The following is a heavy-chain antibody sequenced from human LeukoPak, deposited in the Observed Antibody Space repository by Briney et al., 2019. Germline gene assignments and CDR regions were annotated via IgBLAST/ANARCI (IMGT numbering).Heavy chain of an antibody. J-gene: IGHJ4*02. CDR3: ARHETGPYFDY. V-gene: IGHV5-51*01. CDR2: IYPGDSDT. CDR1: GYRFNTYW. Sequence: GESLKISCKGSGYRFNTYWIGWVSQMPGKGLECMGIIYPGDSDTRYSPSFQGQVTISADKSISTAYLQWSSLKASDTAIYYCARHETGPYFDYWGQGTLVTVSS. D-gene: IGHD1-1*01.